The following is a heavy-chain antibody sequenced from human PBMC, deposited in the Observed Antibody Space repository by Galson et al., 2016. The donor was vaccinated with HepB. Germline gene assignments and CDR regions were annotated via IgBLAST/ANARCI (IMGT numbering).Heavy chain of an antibody. V-gene: IGHV3-23*01. Sequence: SLRLSCAASGFPFGTYAMSWVRQAPGKGLEWLSAINGVGYGSTTYYRESVKGRFTISRDNGKNTLYLQMNSLRAEDTAVYYCARGIGGTDRRHWFDPWGQGALVTVSS. CDR1: GFPFGTYA. J-gene: IGHJ5*02. CDR3: ARGIGGTDRRHWFDP. CDR2: INGVGYGSTT. D-gene: IGHD3-10*01.